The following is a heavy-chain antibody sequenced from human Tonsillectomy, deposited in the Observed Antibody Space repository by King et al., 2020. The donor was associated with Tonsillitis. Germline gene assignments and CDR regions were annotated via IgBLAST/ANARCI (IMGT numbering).Heavy chain of an antibody. CDR3: ASNLSSSGWYKNPGWFYP. CDR1: GGSISSYY. CDR2: IYYSGST. V-gene: IGHV4-59*01. Sequence: QLQESGPGLVKPSETLSLTCTVSGGSISSYYWSWIRQPPGKGLEWIGYIYYSGSTNYNPSLKSRVTISVDTSKNQFSLKLSSVTAADTAVYYCASNLSSSGWYKNPGWFYPWGQGTLVTVSS. J-gene: IGHJ5*02. D-gene: IGHD6-19*01.